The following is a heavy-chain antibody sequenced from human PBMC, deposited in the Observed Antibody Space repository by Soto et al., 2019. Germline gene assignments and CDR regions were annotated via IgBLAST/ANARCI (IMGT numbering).Heavy chain of an antibody. CDR2: SSGSGVST. J-gene: IGHJ6*02. CDR3: AKYLGTGCSSNRCYWSYYYYYGMDV. Sequence: PGGSLRLSCAASGFTFSSYAMSGVRQGPGKGLERVSASSGSGVSTDYADSVKGRFAISRDNSKSTLYLQMNSLRAEDTGVDYCAKYLGTGCSSNRCYWSYYYYYGMDVSGQGTTVTVSS. CDR1: GFTFSSYA. D-gene: IGHD2-2*01. V-gene: IGHV3-23*01.